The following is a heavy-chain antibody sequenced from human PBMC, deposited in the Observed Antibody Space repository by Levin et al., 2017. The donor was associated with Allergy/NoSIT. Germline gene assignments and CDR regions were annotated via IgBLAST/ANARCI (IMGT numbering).Heavy chain of an antibody. V-gene: IGHV3-11*01. CDR3: GRDWADTNLEFDY. J-gene: IGHJ4*02. Sequence: PGGSLRLSCAASGFAFSDYYLSWIRQAPGKGLEWVAYLSHTGSLIYYADSVKGRFTISRDNSKNSLHLQMNSLIGDDTAVYSCGRDWADTNLEFDYWGQGTLVTVSS. CDR1: GFAFSDYY. CDR2: LSHTGSLI. D-gene: IGHD3-16*01.